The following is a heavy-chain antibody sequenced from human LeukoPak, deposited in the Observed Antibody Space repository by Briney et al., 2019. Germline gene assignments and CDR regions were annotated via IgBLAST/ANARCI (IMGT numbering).Heavy chain of an antibody. J-gene: IGHJ4*02. V-gene: IGHV3-30*03. D-gene: IGHD4-17*01. CDR3: ARDGRVTTSYFDY. CDR1: GFTFSSHS. Sequence: GGSLRLSCAASGFTFSSHSMNWVRQAPGKGLEWVAVMLYDGNNKYYTDSVKGRFTISRDNSKNTLYLLMNSLRAEDTAVYYCARDGRVTTSYFDYWGQGTLVTVSS. CDR2: MLYDGNNK.